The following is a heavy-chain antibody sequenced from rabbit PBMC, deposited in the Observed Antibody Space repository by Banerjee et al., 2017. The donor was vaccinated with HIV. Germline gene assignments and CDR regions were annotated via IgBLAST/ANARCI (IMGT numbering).Heavy chain of an antibody. CDR3: ARDLDGVIGWNFGW. J-gene: IGHJ3*01. Sequence: QSLEESGGDLVKPGASLTLSCTASGVSFSGDSYMCWVRQAPGKGLEWIVCIDTGSSGFTYFASWVQGRFTISKTSSTTVTLQMTSLTVADTATYFCARDLDGVIGWNFGWWGQGTLVTVS. CDR1: GVSFSGDSY. V-gene: IGHV1S40*01. D-gene: IGHD4-1*01. CDR2: IDTGSSGFT.